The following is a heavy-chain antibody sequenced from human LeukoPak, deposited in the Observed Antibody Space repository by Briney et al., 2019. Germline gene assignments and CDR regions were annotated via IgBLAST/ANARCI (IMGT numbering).Heavy chain of an antibody. D-gene: IGHD4-17*01. CDR2: INWNGGST. Sequence: GGSLRLSCAASGFTFDDYGMSWVRQAPGKGLEWVSGINWNGGSTGYADSVKGRFTISRDNAKNSLYLQMNSLRAEDTAVYYCARERLYGDYYYYYYMDVWGKGTTVTVSS. CDR1: GFTFDDYG. CDR3: ARERLYGDYYYYYYMDV. V-gene: IGHV3-20*04. J-gene: IGHJ6*03.